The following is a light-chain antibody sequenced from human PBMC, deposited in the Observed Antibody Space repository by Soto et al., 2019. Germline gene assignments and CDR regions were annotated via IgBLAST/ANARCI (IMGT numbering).Light chain of an antibody. CDR2: WAS. CDR3: QQYYTTPQT. Sequence: DIVMTQSPDSLPVSLGERATINCKSSQSVLYNSNNRNYLAWYQHKPGQPPKLLIYWASTRESGVPDRFRGSGSGTDFTLTISSLQAEDVAVYSCQQYYTTPQTFGQGTRVEIK. CDR1: QSVLYNSNNRNY. J-gene: IGKJ1*01. V-gene: IGKV4-1*01.